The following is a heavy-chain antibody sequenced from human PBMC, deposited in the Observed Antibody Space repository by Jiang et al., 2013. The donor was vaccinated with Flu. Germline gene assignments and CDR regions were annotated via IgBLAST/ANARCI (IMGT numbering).Heavy chain of an antibody. V-gene: IGHV5-51*01. CDR3: ARRGGTYPYFNGMDV. CDR1: GYSFTTYW. CDR2: IYPGDSDT. D-gene: IGHD1-26*01. J-gene: IGHJ6*02. Sequence: LKISCKGSGYSFTTYWIGWVRQMPGKGLEWMGIIYPGDSDTRYSPSFQGQVTFSADKSISTAYLQWSSLKASDTAMYYCARRGGTYPYFNGMDVWGQGTTVTVSS.